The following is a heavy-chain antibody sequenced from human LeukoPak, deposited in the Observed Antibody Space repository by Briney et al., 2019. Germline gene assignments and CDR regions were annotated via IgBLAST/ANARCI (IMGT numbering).Heavy chain of an antibody. CDR3: AREEIRGYSYGYI. CDR1: GGSISSYY. D-gene: IGHD5-18*01. Sequence: SGTLSLTCTVSGGSISSYYWSWIRQPPGKGLEWIGYIYYSGSTNYNPSLKSRVTISVDTSKNQFSLKLSSVTAADTAVYYCAREEIRGYSYGYIWGQGTMVTVSS. CDR2: IYYSGST. V-gene: IGHV4-59*01. J-gene: IGHJ3*02.